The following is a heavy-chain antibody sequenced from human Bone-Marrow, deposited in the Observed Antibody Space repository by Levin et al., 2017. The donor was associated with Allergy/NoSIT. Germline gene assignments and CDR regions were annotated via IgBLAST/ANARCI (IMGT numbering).Heavy chain of an antibody. CDR2: LFRSGNT. V-gene: IGHV4-39*07. CDR3: VREGGTGSFYSWFDYYGVDV. J-gene: IGHJ6*02. CDR1: GGSMNSDTHY. D-gene: IGHD3-10*01. Sequence: SETLSLRCSVSGGSMNSDTHYWGWIRQSPGKGLEWIGSLFRSGNTYVNPSFSSRISMSLDMSNSQFSLNLTSVTAADTAKYFCVREGGTGSFYSWFDYYGVDVWGHGTTVTVSS.